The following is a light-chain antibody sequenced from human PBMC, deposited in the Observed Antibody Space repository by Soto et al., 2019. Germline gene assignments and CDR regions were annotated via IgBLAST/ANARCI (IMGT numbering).Light chain of an antibody. CDR2: KAS. CDR1: QTISSW. CDR3: QHYNSYSEA. V-gene: IGKV1-5*03. Sequence: DIQMTQSPSTLSGSVGDRVTITCRASQTISSWLAWYQQKPGKAPKLLIYKASTLKSGVRSRFSGSGSGTEFTLTISSLQPDDFATYYCQHYNSYSEAFGQATKVELK. J-gene: IGKJ1*01.